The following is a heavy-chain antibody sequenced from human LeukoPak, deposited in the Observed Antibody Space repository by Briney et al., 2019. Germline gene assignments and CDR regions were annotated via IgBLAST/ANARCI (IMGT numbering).Heavy chain of an antibody. V-gene: IGHV3-20*04. J-gene: IGHJ4*02. CDR1: GFTFDDYG. CDR2: INWNGGST. Sequence: GGSLRFSCAASGFTFDDYGMTWVRQTPGKGLEWVSTINWNGGSTAYADSVKGRFTISRDNAKNSLYLQMNSLRAEDAAVYYCAKEDCSGGRCYSLHYWGQGTLVTVSS. D-gene: IGHD2-15*01. CDR3: AKEDCSGGRCYSLHY.